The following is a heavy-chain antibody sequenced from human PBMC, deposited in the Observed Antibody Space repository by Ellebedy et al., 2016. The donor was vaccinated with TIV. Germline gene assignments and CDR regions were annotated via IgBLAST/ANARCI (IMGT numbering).Heavy chain of an antibody. CDR3: ARHDSWNYDFWSDESNWFNP. Sequence: SETLSLXXTLSGGSINISNFYWAWIRQPPGKGLEWLGSVYYSGNTYYNPSLKSRVTISVDSPKNQFSLKLTSVTAADMALYFCARHDSWNYDFWSDESNWFNPWGQGSLVTVSS. CDR2: VYYSGNT. CDR1: GGSINISNFY. J-gene: IGHJ5*02. V-gene: IGHV4-39*01. D-gene: IGHD3-3*01.